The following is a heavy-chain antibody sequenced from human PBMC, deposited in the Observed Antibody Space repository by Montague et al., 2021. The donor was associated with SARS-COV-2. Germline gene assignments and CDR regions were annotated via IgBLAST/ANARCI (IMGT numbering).Heavy chain of an antibody. V-gene: IGHV4-39*01. CDR3: ARESGSGSYLVY. CDR1: GGSISSSSYY. J-gene: IGHJ4*02. CDR2: IYYSGST. Sequence: SETLSLTCTVSGGSISSSSYYWGRIRPRPGHGLEWIVCIYYSGSTYYNPSLKSRVTISVDPSKNQFSLKLSSVTAADTAVYYCARESGSGSYLVYWGQGTLVTVSS. D-gene: IGHD3-10*01.